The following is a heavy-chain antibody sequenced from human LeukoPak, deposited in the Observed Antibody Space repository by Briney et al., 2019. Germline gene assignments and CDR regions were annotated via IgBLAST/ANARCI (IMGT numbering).Heavy chain of an antibody. CDR2: IIPIFGTA. D-gene: IGHD2-2*01. CDR1: GGTFSSYA. V-gene: IGHV1-69*13. J-gene: IGHJ5*02. CDR3: ARDRYCSSTSCPENWFDP. Sequence: SVEVSCKASGGTFSSYAISWVRQAPGQGLEWMGGIIPIFGTANYAQKFQGRVTITADESTSTAYMELSSLRSEDTAVYYCARDRYCSSTSCPENWFDPWGQGTWSPSPQ.